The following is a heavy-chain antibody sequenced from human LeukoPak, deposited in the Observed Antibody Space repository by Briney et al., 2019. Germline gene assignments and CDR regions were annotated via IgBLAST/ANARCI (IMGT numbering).Heavy chain of an antibody. V-gene: IGHV1-46*01. D-gene: IGHD6-13*01. J-gene: IGHJ4*02. CDR3: ARTEQQLVREYYFDY. Sequence: AASVKVSCKASGYTFTSYYMHWVRQAPGQGLEWMGIIDPSGGSTSYAQKFQGRVTMTRDTSTSTVYMELSSLRSEDTAVYYCARTEQQLVREYYFDYWGQGTLVTVSS. CDR1: GYTFTSYY. CDR2: IDPSGGST.